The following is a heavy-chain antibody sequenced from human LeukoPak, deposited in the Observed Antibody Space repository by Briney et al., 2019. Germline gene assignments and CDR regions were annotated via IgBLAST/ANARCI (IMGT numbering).Heavy chain of an antibody. CDR3: AREAVTLSSGWLGYYYYFMDV. V-gene: IGHV1-8*01. Sequence: GSVKVSCEASGYTFTSYDMNWVRQATGQGLEWVGCINTNSGNTGYAHKFQGRVTITTDKSTSTPYMQMNSLRSEDTAVYYCAREAVTLSSGWLGYYYYFMDVWGKGTTVSISS. D-gene: IGHD6-19*01. CDR1: GYTFTSYD. CDR2: INTNSGNT. J-gene: IGHJ6*03.